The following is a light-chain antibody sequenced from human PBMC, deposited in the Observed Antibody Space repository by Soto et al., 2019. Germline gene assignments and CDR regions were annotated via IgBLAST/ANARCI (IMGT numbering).Light chain of an antibody. J-gene: IGKJ2*01. CDR2: KAS. V-gene: IGKV1-5*03. CDR1: QSISSW. Sequence: DIQMTQSPSTLSASVGDRVTITCRASQSISSWVAWYQQKLGKAPKLLIYKASSLESGLPSRFSGSGSGTDVTLTISSLQPDDLAPYYCQQYNSYPYPFGQGTKLEIK. CDR3: QQYNSYPYP.